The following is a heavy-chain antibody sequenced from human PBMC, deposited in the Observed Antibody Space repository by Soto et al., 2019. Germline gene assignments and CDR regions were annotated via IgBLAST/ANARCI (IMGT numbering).Heavy chain of an antibody. J-gene: IGHJ3*02. D-gene: IGHD3-22*01. CDR1: GGTFSSYA. V-gene: IGHV1-69*12. Sequence: QVQLVQSGAEVKKPGSSVKVSCKASGGTFSSYAISWVRQAPGQGLEWMGGIIPIFGTANYAQKFQGRVTITADESTSTAYMELSSLRSEDTAVYYCARPVVYYYDSSGTDAFDIWGQGTMVTVSS. CDR3: ARPVVYYYDSSGTDAFDI. CDR2: IIPIFGTA.